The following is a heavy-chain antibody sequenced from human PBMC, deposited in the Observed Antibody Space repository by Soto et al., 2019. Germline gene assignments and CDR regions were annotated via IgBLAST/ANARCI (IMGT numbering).Heavy chain of an antibody. CDR2: ISAYNGNT. D-gene: IGHD1-7*01. V-gene: IGHV1-18*01. CDR1: GYTFTSYG. CDR3: ARVITGTTFYYYYGTDV. J-gene: IGHJ6*02. Sequence: QVQLVQSGAEVKKPGASVRVSCKASGYTFTSYGISWVRQAPGQGLEWMGWISAYNGNTNYAQKLQGRVTMTTDTSTRTVYMELRSLRSDDTAVYYCARVITGTTFYYYYGTDVWGQGTTVTVSS.